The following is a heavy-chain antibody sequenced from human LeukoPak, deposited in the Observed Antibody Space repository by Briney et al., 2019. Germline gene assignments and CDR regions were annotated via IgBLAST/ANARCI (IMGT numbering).Heavy chain of an antibody. J-gene: IGHJ4*02. CDR1: GYTFTNYG. Sequence: ASVKVSCKVSGYTFTNYGISWVRQAPGHGLEWMGWISPYNGNTNYAQNLQGRVTMTTDTSTNTAYMELRSLRSDDTAVYYCAKVCRGACCQDYWGQGTLVTVSS. CDR2: ISPYNGNT. V-gene: IGHV1-18*01. D-gene: IGHD2-15*01. CDR3: AKVCRGACCQDY.